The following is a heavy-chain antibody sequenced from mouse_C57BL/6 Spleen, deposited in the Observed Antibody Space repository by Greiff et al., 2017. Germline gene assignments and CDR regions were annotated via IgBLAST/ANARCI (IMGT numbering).Heavy chain of an antibody. V-gene: IGHV5-4*01. CDR3: ARDRRGPNWFAY. CDR1: GFTFSSYA. J-gene: IGHJ3*01. CDR2: ISDGGSYT. Sequence: DVKLQESGGGLVKPGGSLKLSCAASGFTFSSYAMSWVRQTPEKRLEWVATISDGGSYTYYPDNVKGRFTISRDNAKNNLYLQMSHLKSEDTAMYYCARDRRGPNWFAYWGQGTLVTVSA.